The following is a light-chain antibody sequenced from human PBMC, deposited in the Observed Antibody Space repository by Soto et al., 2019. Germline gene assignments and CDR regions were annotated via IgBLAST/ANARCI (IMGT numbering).Light chain of an antibody. CDR2: ATS. V-gene: IGKV3-11*01. CDR1: QSVSTY. J-gene: IGKJ4*01. Sequence: EIVLTQSPAILSLCPGERATLSCRASQSVSTYLTWYQQKPGQAPRLLIYATSNRATGIPARFSGSGSGTDFTLTISSLEPEDFAVYYCLQRSDWPLTFGGGTKVEIK. CDR3: LQRSDWPLT.